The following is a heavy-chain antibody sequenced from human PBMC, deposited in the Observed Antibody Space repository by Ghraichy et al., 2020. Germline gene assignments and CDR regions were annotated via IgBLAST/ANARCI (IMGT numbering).Heavy chain of an antibody. Sequence: SETLSLTCTVSGDSVSGNTYYWSWIRQPPGKGLEWIGYVYYTGSTNYNPSLMSRVTMSMDTSTNQFFLRLSSVTTADAAVYYCARYLGSKLGYLDVWGEGTTVSVSS. CDR3: ARYLGSKLGYLDV. J-gene: IGHJ6*03. CDR1: GDSVSGNTYY. CDR2: VYYTGST. D-gene: IGHD3-16*01. V-gene: IGHV4-61*01.